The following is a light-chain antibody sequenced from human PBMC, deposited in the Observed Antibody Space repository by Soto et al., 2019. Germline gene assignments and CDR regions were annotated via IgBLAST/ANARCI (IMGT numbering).Light chain of an antibody. V-gene: IGLV2-14*01. CDR3: SSYTTSRTWV. CDR2: EVS. CDR1: SSDVGNYNY. Sequence: QSALTQPASVSGSPGQSITISCTGTSSDVGNYNYVSWYQHHPGKAPKLMIYEVSYRPSGVSVRFSGSKSGNTASLTISGLQAEDEANYYCSSYTTSRTWVFGGGTKVTVL. J-gene: IGLJ3*02.